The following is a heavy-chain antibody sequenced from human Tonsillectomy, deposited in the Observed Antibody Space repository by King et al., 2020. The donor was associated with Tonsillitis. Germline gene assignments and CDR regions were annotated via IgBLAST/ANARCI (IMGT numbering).Heavy chain of an antibody. J-gene: IGHJ6*02. Sequence: VQLVESGGGVVQPGRSLRLSCAASGFTFSTYGMHWVRQAPGKGLEWVAVISYDGSDKYYADSVKGRFTISRDNSKNTLYLQMNSLRAEDTAVYYCAKVRAMVLGIIITTHYYSYGLDVWGQGTTVTVSS. CDR1: GFTFSTYG. V-gene: IGHV3-30*18. CDR2: ISYDGSDK. D-gene: IGHD3-10*01. CDR3: AKVRAMVLGIIITTHYYSYGLDV.